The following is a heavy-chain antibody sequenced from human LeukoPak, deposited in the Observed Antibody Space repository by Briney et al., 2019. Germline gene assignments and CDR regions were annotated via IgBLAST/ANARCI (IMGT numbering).Heavy chain of an antibody. Sequence: GASVKVSCKASGYTFTSYGISWVRQAPGQGLEWMGWISAYNGNTNYAQKLQGRVTMTTDTSTSTAYMELRSLRSDDTAVYYCARAKYDSLWGIYRFDNWGQGASVTVSS. D-gene: IGHD3-16*02. CDR1: GYTFTSYG. J-gene: IGHJ4*02. V-gene: IGHV1-18*01. CDR2: ISAYNGNT. CDR3: ARAKYDSLWGIYRFDN.